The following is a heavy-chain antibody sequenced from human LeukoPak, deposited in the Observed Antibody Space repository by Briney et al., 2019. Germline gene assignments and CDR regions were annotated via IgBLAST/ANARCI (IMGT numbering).Heavy chain of an antibody. Sequence: QPGGSLRLSCAASGFTFSSYEMNWVHQARGKGLEWVSVIYSGGSTYYADSVKGRFTISRDNSKNTVYLQMNSLRAEDTAVYYCARERIVGATPYFEYWGQGTLVTVSS. D-gene: IGHD1-26*01. CDR3: ARERIVGATPYFEY. V-gene: IGHV3-66*01. J-gene: IGHJ4*02. CDR1: GFTFSSYE. CDR2: IYSGGST.